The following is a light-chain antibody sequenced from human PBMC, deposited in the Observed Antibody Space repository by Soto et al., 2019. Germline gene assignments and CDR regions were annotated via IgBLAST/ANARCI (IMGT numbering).Light chain of an antibody. V-gene: IGLV1-51*01. J-gene: IGLJ1*01. CDR1: SSNIGNDY. Sequence: QSVLTQPPSVSAAPGQKVTISCSGSSSNIGNDYVSWFQQFPGVAPKLLIYHSHIRQSGVPDRFSGSTSGTSATLVITGLQTGDEAVYYCSSYTSSTTLVFGTGTKVTIL. CDR2: HSH. CDR3: SSYTSSTTLV.